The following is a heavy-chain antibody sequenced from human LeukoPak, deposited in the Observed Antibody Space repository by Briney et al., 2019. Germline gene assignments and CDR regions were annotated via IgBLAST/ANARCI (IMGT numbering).Heavy chain of an antibody. Sequence: ASVKVSCTASGYTFTSYGISWVRQAPGQGLEWMGWISAYNGNTSYAQKLQGRVTMTTDTSTSTAYMELRSLRSDDTAVYYCARDAGITMIVGDAFDIWGQGTMVTVSS. CDR1: GYTFTSYG. D-gene: IGHD3-22*01. V-gene: IGHV1-18*01. CDR2: ISAYNGNT. J-gene: IGHJ3*02. CDR3: ARDAGITMIVGDAFDI.